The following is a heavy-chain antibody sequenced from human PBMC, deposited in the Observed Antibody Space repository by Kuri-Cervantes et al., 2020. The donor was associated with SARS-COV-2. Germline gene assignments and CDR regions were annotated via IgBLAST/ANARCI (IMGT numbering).Heavy chain of an antibody. J-gene: IGHJ6*03. CDR1: GFTFSSYD. CDR2: IGTAGDT. CDR3: AREVGSYYDFWSGYYQYYYYYMDV. V-gene: IGHV3-13*03. D-gene: IGHD3-3*01. Sequence: GESLKISCAACGFTFSSYDMHWVRQATGKGLEWVSAIGTAGDTYYPGSVKGQFTISRENAKNSLYLQMNSLRAEDTAVYYCAREVGSYYDFWSGYYQYYYYYMDVWGKGTTVTVSS.